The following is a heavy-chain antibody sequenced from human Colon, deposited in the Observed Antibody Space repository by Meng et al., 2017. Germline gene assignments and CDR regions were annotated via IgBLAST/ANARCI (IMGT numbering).Heavy chain of an antibody. J-gene: IGHJ5*02. CDR3: ARGRYSGYLP. CDR2: INHSGST. Sequence: QVRLPQWGAGLLKPSETLSLTCAVYGGSFSGYYWSWIRQPPGKGLEWIGEINHSGSTNYNPSLKSRVTISVDTSKNQFSLKLSSVTAADTAVHYCARGRYSGYLPWGQGTLVTVSS. D-gene: IGHD5-12*01. CDR1: GGSFSGYY. V-gene: IGHV4-34*01.